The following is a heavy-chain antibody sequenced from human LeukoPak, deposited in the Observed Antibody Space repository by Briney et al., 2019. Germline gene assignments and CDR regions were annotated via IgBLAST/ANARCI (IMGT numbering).Heavy chain of an antibody. V-gene: IGHV4-39*07. CDR3: AGGGGIVLMVYAGFDP. CDR2: IYYSGST. D-gene: IGHD2-8*01. J-gene: IGHJ5*02. Sequence: SETLSLTCTVSGGSISSSSYYWGWIRQPPGKGLGWIGSIYYSGSTYYNPSLKSRVTISVDTSKNQFSLKLSSVTAADTAVYYCAGGGGIVLMVYAGFDPWGQGTLVTVSS. CDR1: GGSISSSSYY.